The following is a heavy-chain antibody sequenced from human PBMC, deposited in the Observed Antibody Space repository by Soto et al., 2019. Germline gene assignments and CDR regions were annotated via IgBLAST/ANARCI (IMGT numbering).Heavy chain of an antibody. V-gene: IGHV3-23*01. CDR3: AKDAAMVSSTFNYFDY. CDR1: GFFFSSYA. CDR2: IGGSGGYK. Sequence: PGESLKISCAASGFFFSSYAMSWVRQAPGKGLEWVSGIGGSGGYKSYADSVKGRFTISRDNSKNTLYLQMESLGAEDTAVYYCAKDAAMVSSTFNYFDYWGQGTLVTVSS. D-gene: IGHD6-13*01. J-gene: IGHJ4*02.